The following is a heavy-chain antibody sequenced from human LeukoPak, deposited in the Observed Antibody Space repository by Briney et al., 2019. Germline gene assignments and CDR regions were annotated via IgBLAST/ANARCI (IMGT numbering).Heavy chain of an antibody. D-gene: IGHD6-6*01. CDR2: ISVYNANT. J-gene: IGHJ3*02. Sequence: ASVEVSCKASGYIFSDYGVSWVRQAPGQGLEWMGWISVYNANTVYAQNLRDRVTMTTDTSTSTAYMELRSLRSDDTAVYYCARDRWSSSSSEGTFDIWGQGTMVIVSS. CDR1: GYIFSDYG. CDR3: ARDRWSSSSSEGTFDI. V-gene: IGHV1-18*01.